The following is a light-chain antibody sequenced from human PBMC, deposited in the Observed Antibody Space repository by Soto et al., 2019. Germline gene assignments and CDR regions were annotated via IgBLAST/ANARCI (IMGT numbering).Light chain of an antibody. CDR2: KIS. Sequence: IVMTQTPLSSPVTLGQPASISCRSSQCLVHSDGNTYLSWLQQRPGQPPRLLIYKISNRLSGVPDRFSGSGAGTDFTLKIRRVEAEDVGLYYCMQATQFPWTFGQGTKVDIK. J-gene: IGKJ1*01. CDR1: QCLVHSDGNTY. CDR3: MQATQFPWT. V-gene: IGKV2-24*01.